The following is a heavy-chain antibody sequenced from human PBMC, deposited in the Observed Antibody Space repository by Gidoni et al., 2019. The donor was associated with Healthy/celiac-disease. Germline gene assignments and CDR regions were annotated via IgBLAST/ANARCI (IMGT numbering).Heavy chain of an antibody. CDR3: ARDALLGIAVAAADY. CDR1: GFTFSSYG. CDR2: ISYDGSNK. V-gene: IGHV3-30*03. J-gene: IGHJ4*02. Sequence: QVQLVESGGGVVQPGRSLRLSCAASGFTFSSYGMHWVRQAPGKGLEWVAVISYDGSNKYYADSVKGRFTISRDNSKNTLYLQMNSLRAEDTAVYYCARDALLGIAVAAADYWGQGTLVTVSS. D-gene: IGHD6-19*01.